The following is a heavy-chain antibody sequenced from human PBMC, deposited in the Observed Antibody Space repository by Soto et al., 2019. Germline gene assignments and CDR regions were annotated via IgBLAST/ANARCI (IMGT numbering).Heavy chain of an antibody. V-gene: IGHV1-3*05. D-gene: IGHD1-26*01. CDR2: INAGNGNT. CDR1: GYTFTSYA. CDR3: ASSGSYWGIDY. Sequence: QVQLVQAGVEEKKPGASVKVSCKAYGYTFTSYAMHWVCQAPGQRLVWMAWINAGNGNTKYSQKFQGRVTITRDTSAITVYMELSSLRSEDTAVYYCASSGSYWGIDYWGQGTLVTVSS. J-gene: IGHJ4*02.